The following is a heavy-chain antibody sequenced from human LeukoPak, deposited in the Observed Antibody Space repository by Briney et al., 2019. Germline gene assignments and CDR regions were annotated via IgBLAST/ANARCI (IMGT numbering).Heavy chain of an antibody. CDR3: AHRDYYYGSGYDY. J-gene: IGHJ4*02. D-gene: IGHD3-10*01. CDR2: IYWDDDK. Sequence: SGPPLVKPAQTLTLTCTLSGLSLDTTGVGVGWIRQPPGKALDWLALIYWDDDKRYSSSLRSRLTITKDTSKNVVVLTMTNMDPVDIATYFCAHRDYYYGSGYDYWGQGTLVTVSS. V-gene: IGHV2-5*02. CDR1: GLSLDTTGVG.